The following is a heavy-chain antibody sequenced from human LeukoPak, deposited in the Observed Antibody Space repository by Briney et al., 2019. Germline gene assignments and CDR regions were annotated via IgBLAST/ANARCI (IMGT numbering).Heavy chain of an antibody. CDR1: GGSISSSSYY. D-gene: IGHD3-22*01. CDR2: IYYSGST. J-gene: IGHJ4*02. Sequence: SETLSLTCTVSGGSISSSSYYWGWIRQPPGKRLEWIGSIYYSGSTYYNPSLKSRVTISVDTSKNQFSLKLSSVTAADTAVYYGARGSGAYYYDSSGYYYLGPYFDYWGQGTLVTVSS. V-gene: IGHV4-39*07. CDR3: ARGSGAYYYDSSGYYYLGPYFDY.